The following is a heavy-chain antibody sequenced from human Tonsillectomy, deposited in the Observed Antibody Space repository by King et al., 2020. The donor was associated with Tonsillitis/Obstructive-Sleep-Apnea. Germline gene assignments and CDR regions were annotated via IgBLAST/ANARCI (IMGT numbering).Heavy chain of an antibody. J-gene: IGHJ4*02. Sequence: VQLVESGGGLVKPGGSLRLSCAASGFTFVAYSMNWVRQAPGKGLEWVSSMDPSSTYIYYADSVKGRFTISRENAENSLYLQMNSLRAEDTAVYYCARGGKAAVGKDYWGQGTLVSVSS. CDR2: MDPSSTYI. D-gene: IGHD6-13*01. V-gene: IGHV3-21*01. CDR1: GFTFVAYS. CDR3: ARGGKAAVGKDY.